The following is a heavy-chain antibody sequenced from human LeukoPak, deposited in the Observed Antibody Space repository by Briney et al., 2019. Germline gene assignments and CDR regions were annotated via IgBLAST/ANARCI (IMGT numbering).Heavy chain of an antibody. CDR3: AREERVYEGDGYYYGN. Sequence: SETLSLTCTISGDLFSGYYSGCSRQPAGTGLEWIGRIYTSRFTDYNPSLKSRATMSIDTSKNQFSRKLTSVTAADTAIYYCAREERVYEGDGYYYGNWGQGTLVNVSS. J-gene: IGHJ4*02. D-gene: IGHD3-3*01. CDR1: GDLFSGYY. V-gene: IGHV4-4*07. CDR2: IYTSRFT.